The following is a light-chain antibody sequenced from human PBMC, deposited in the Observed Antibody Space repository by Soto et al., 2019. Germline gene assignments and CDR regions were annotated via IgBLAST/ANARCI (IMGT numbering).Light chain of an antibody. CDR2: GAS. Sequence: EIVMTQSPGTLSVSPGEGATLFCRASQSVRTKLAWYQQRAGQAPRLLMYGASTRATGIPDRFSGSGSGTKFTLTISSLQYEDFAVYYCQQHNSWPPITFGQGTRLEIK. V-gene: IGKV3-15*01. CDR3: QQHNSWPPIT. CDR1: QSVRTK. J-gene: IGKJ5*01.